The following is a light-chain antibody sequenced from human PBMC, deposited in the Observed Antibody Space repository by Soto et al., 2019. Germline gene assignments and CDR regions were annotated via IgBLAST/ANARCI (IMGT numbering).Light chain of an antibody. CDR2: VVS. CDR1: SRDVGGHDY. Sequence: QSALTQPPSASGSPGQSVTISCTGTSRDVGGHDYVSWYQQHPGKAPKLMIYVVSKRPSGVPDRFSGSKSGNTASLTVSGLQAEDEADYYCSSYVTGNSLIFGGGTKLTVL. J-gene: IGLJ2*01. CDR3: SSYVTGNSLI. V-gene: IGLV2-8*01.